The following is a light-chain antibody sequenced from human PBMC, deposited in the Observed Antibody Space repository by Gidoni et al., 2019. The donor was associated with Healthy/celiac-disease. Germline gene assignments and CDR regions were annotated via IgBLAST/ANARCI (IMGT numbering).Light chain of an antibody. CDR1: QSISSY. J-gene: IGKJ2*01. CDR2: AAS. V-gene: IGKV1-39*01. Sequence: DSQITQSPSSLSASVGDRVTITCRASQSISSYLDWYQQKPGKAPKLLIYAASSLQSGVPSRFSGSGSGTDFTLTISSLQPEDFATYYCQQRYSSRPYTFGQGTKLEIK. CDR3: QQRYSSRPYT.